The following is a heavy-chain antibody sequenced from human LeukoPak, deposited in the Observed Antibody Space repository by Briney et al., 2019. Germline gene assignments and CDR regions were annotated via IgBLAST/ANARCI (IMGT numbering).Heavy chain of an antibody. CDR2: IYPGDSDT. D-gene: IGHD6-19*01. CDR1: GYTFATYW. J-gene: IGHJ4*02. Sequence: GESLKISCKGSGYTFATYWIGWVRQVPGKGLEWMGIIYPGDSDTRYSPSFQGQVTISADKAITTAYLQWSSLKASDTAMFYCARHVVPYSSGLTGFDYWGQGTLVTVSS. V-gene: IGHV5-51*01. CDR3: ARHVVPYSSGLTGFDY.